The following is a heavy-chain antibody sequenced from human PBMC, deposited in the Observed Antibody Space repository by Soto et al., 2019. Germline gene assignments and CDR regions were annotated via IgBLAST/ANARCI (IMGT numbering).Heavy chain of an antibody. Sequence: PSETLSLTCTVSGGSISSSYWSWIRQPPGKELEWIGYIYYSGSTNYNPSLKSRVTISVDTSKNQFSLKLSSVTAADTAVYYCARSWGYYFDYWGQGTLVTVS. CDR2: IYYSGST. V-gene: IGHV4-59*01. CDR1: GGSISSSY. D-gene: IGHD3-16*01. CDR3: ARSWGYYFDY. J-gene: IGHJ4*02.